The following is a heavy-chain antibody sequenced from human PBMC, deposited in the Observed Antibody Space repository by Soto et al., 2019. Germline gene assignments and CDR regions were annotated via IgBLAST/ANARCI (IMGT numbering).Heavy chain of an antibody. CDR1: GGSISSYY. Sequence: PSETLSLTCTVSGGSISSYYWSWIRQPPGKGLEWIGYIYYSGSTNYNPYLKSRVTISVDTSKNQFSLKLSSVTAADTAVYYCARNDKVWGCYRRTSYYFDYWGQGTLVTVSA. V-gene: IGHV4-59*01. D-gene: IGHD3-16*02. J-gene: IGHJ4*02. CDR3: ARNDKVWGCYRRTSYYFDY. CDR2: IYYSGST.